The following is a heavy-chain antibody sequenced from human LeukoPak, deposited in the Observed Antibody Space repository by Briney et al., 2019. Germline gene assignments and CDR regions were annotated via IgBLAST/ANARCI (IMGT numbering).Heavy chain of an antibody. CDR1: GFTVSSNY. Sequence: GGSLRLSCAASGFTVSSNYMSWVRQAPGKGLEWVSVIYSGGSTYYADSVRGRFTISRDNSKNTLYLQTNSLRAEDTAVYYCARDPGATQAFDIWGQGTMVTVSS. CDR3: ARDPGATQAFDI. D-gene: IGHD1-26*01. CDR2: IYSGGST. V-gene: IGHV3-66*01. J-gene: IGHJ3*02.